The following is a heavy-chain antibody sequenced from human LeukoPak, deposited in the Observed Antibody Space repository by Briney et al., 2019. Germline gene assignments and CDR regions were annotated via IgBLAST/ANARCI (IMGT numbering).Heavy chain of an antibody. V-gene: IGHV3-33*03. CDR1: GFTFTNYP. CDR3: ANRHDSSGYFFNY. D-gene: IGHD3-22*01. J-gene: IGHJ4*02. CDR2: LWSDGIKT. Sequence: PGGSLRLSCAASGFTFTNYPMHWVRQAPGKGLEWVAVLWSDGIKTDYADSVKGRFTISRDDSKNMLYLQMGSLRSEDTATYYCANRHDSSGYFFNYWGQGTLVTVSS.